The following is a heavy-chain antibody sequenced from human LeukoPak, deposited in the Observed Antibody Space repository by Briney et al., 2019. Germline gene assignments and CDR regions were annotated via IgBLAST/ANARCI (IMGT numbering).Heavy chain of an antibody. V-gene: IGHV4-39*07. D-gene: IGHD2-2*01. CDR1: GGSISSSSYY. CDR2: IYYSGST. J-gene: IGHJ5*02. Sequence: NSSETLSLTCTVSGGSISSSSYYWGWIRQPPGKGLEWIGSIYYSGSTYYNPSLKSRVTISVDTSKNQFSLKLSSVTAADTAVYYCARDRVGVPAAMRGYNWFDPGAREPWSPSPQ. CDR3: ARDRVGVPAAMRGYNWFDP.